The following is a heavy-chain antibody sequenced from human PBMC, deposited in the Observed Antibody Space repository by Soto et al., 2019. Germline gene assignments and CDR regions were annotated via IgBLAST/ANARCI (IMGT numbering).Heavy chain of an antibody. J-gene: IGHJ5*02. CDR3: ASGGPIVVVTAIVYNWFDP. D-gene: IGHD2-21*02. CDR2: INPNSGGT. V-gene: IGHV1-2*02. CDR1: GYTFTGYY. Sequence: ASVKVSCKASGYTFTGYYMHWVRQAPGQGLEWMGWINPNSGGTNYAQKFQGRVTMARDTSISTAYMELSRLRSDDTAVYYCASGGPIVVVTAIVYNWFDPWGQGTLVTVSS.